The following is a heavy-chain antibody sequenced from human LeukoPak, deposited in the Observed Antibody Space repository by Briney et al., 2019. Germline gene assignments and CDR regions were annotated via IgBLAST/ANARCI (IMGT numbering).Heavy chain of an antibody. CDR3: AKSPETSGWSRFDY. CDR1: GFTFDDYA. J-gene: IGHJ4*02. V-gene: IGHV3-9*01. D-gene: IGHD6-19*01. Sequence: GESLRLSCAASGFTFDDYAMHWVRQAPGKGLEWVSYISWNSGSIVYADSVKGRFTISRDNVKNSLYLQMNSLRPEDTALYYRAKSPETSGWSRFDYWGQGILVTVSS. CDR2: ISWNSGSI.